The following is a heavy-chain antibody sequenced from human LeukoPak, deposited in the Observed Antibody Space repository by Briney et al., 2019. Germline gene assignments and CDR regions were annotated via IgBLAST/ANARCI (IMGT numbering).Heavy chain of an antibody. CDR1: GFTVSSNY. V-gene: IGHV3-53*01. Sequence: PGGSLRLSCAASGFTVSSNYMSWVRQAPGKGLEWVSVIYSGGSTYYADAVKGPFTLFRDNSKNTLYLPMNSLRAEDTAVYYCARLPAFYYYYGMDVWGQGTTVTVSS. CDR2: IYSGGST. J-gene: IGHJ6*02. CDR3: ARLPAFYYYYGMDV.